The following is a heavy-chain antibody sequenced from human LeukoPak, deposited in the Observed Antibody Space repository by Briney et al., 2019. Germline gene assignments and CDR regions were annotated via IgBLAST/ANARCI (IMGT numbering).Heavy chain of an antibody. Sequence: GGTLRLSCAASGFIFSSYWMSWVRQAPGKGLEWVANIKQDGSEKYYVDSVKGRFTISRDNAKNSLYLQMNSLRAEDTAVYYCARDKVVGPSNFDYWGQGTLVTVSS. V-gene: IGHV3-7*01. J-gene: IGHJ4*02. CDR3: ARDKVVGPSNFDY. CDR2: IKQDGSEK. CDR1: GFIFSSYW. D-gene: IGHD1-26*01.